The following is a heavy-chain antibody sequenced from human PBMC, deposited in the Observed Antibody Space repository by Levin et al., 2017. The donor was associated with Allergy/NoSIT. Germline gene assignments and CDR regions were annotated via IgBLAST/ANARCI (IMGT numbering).Heavy chain of an antibody. V-gene: IGHV4-59*08. CDR2: IYDSGST. CDR3: ARSRVKAPNFDY. Sequence: PSETLSLTCTVSGGSLSSHYWSWIRQPPGKGLEWIGYIYDSGSTNYNPSLKSRVTISVDTSKDQFSLRLSSVTAADTAVYYCARSRVKAPNFDYWGQGTLVTVST. J-gene: IGHJ4*02. CDR1: GGSLSSHY.